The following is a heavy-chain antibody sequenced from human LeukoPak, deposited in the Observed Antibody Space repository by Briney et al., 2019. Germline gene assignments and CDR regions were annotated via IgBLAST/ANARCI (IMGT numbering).Heavy chain of an antibody. CDR3: AISTSRDGNYYYYYGMDV. D-gene: IGHD2-2*01. CDR1: GFTFSSYW. V-gene: IGHV3-74*01. Sequence: GGSLRLSCAASGFTFSSYWMHWVRQAPGKGLVWVSRINSDGSSTSYAVSVKGRFTISRDNAKNTLYLQMNSLRAEDTAVYYCAISTSRDGNYYYYYGMDVWGKGTTVTVSS. J-gene: IGHJ6*04. CDR2: INSDGSST.